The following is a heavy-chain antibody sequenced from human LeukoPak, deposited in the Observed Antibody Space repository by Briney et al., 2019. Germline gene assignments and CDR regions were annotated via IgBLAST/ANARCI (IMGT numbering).Heavy chain of an antibody. CDR1: GGTFSSHA. J-gene: IGHJ6*02. CDR2: IIPIFGTA. D-gene: IGHD2-2*01. CDR3: ARDRVVGTYYYGMDV. Sequence: ASVKVSCKASGGTFSSHAISWVRQAPGQGLEWMGGIIPIFGTANYAQKFQGRVTITADESTSTAYMELSSLRSEDTAVYYCARDRVVGTYYYGMDVWGQGTTVTVSS. V-gene: IGHV1-69*13.